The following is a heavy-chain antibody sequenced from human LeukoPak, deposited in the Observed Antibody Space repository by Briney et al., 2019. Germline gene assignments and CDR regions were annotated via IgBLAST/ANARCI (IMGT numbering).Heavy chain of an antibody. D-gene: IGHD5-18*01. V-gene: IGHV3-66*01. Sequence: GGSLRLSCAASGFTVSSNYMSWVRQAPGKGLEWVSVIYSGGSTYYADSVKGRFTISRDNSKSTLYLQMNSLRAEDTAVYYCARYGGDVDTAMVIDYYYYGMDVWGQGTTVTVSS. CDR1: GFTVSSNY. J-gene: IGHJ6*02. CDR3: ARYGGDVDTAMVIDYYYYGMDV. CDR2: IYSGGST.